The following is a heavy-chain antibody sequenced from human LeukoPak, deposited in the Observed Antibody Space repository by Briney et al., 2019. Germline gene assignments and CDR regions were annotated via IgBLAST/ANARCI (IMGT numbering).Heavy chain of an antibody. CDR2: IKQDGSEK. J-gene: IGHJ4*02. V-gene: IGHV3-7*03. CDR3: GRVSESLVNGGVSWSFDN. CDR1: GFTFSDVW. Sequence: GGSLRLSCAASGFTFSDVWMSWVRQAPGKGLEWVANIKQDGSEKYYVDSVKGRFTISRDNAKNSLYLQMNSLRAEDTAVYYCGRVSESLVNGGVSWSFDNWGQGTLVTVSS. D-gene: IGHD2-15*01.